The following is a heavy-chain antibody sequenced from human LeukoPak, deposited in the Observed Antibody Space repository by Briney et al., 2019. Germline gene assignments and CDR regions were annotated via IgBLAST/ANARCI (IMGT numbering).Heavy chain of an antibody. D-gene: IGHD3-10*01. CDR3: ARVRMVRGVIGIPMDV. CDR1: RYTFTGYY. CDR2: INPNSGGT. Sequence: ASVKVSCKASRYTFTGYYMHWVRQAPGQGLEWMGWINPNSGGTNYAQKFQGRVTMTRDTSISTAYMELSRLRSDDTAVYYCARVRMVRGVIGIPMDVWGKGTTVTISS. V-gene: IGHV1-2*02. J-gene: IGHJ6*03.